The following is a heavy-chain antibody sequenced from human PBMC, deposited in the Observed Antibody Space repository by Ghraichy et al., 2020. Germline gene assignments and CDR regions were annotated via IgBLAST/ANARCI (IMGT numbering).Heavy chain of an antibody. CDR2: INHSGST. Sequence: SQTLSLTCAVYGGSFSGYYWSWIRQPPGKGLEWIGEINHSGSTNYNPSLKSRVTISVDTSKNQFSLKLSSVTAADTAVYYCARGSPVLRYFDWLLNAFDIWGQGTMVTVSS. CDR3: ARGSPVLRYFDWLLNAFDI. D-gene: IGHD3-9*01. CDR1: GGSFSGYY. V-gene: IGHV4-34*01. J-gene: IGHJ3*02.